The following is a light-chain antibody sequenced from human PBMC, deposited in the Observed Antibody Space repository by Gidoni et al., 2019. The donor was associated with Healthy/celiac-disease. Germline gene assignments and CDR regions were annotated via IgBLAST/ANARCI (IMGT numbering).Light chain of an antibody. CDR3: QAWDSSFVV. CDR2: QDS. CDR1: KLGDKY. V-gene: IGLV3-1*01. J-gene: IGLJ2*01. Sequence: SYELTQPPSVSVSPGQTASITSSGDKLGDKYACWYQQKPGQSPVLVIYQDSKRPSGIPERFSGSNSGNTATLTISGTQAMDEADYYCQAWDSSFVVLGGGTKLTVL.